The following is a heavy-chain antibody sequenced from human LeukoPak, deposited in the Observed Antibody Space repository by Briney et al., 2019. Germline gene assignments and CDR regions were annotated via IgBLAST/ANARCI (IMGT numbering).Heavy chain of an antibody. CDR1: GFTFSSYS. CDR3: AKGPKCSSTSCYYSYYMDV. J-gene: IGHJ6*03. CDR2: ISSSSSTI. V-gene: IGHV3-48*01. D-gene: IGHD2-2*01. Sequence: GGSLRLSCAASGFTFSSYSMNWVRRAPGKGLEWVSYISSSSSTIYYADSVKGRFNISRDNAKNSLYLQMNSLRAEDTAVYYCAKGPKCSSTSCYYSYYMDVWGKGTTVTVSS.